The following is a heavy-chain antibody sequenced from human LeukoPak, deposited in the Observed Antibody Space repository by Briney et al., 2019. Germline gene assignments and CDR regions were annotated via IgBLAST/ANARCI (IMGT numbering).Heavy chain of an antibody. Sequence: GGSLRLSCAASGFNFSTYGMHWVRQAPGKGLEWVGHIKSKTDGGTTDYAAPVKGRFTISRDDSKNTLYLQMNSLKTEDTAVYYCTTDLWFGELMFDYWGQGTLVTVSS. J-gene: IGHJ4*02. CDR2: IKSKTDGGTT. D-gene: IGHD3-10*01. CDR3: TTDLWFGELMFDY. CDR1: GFNFSTYG. V-gene: IGHV3-15*01.